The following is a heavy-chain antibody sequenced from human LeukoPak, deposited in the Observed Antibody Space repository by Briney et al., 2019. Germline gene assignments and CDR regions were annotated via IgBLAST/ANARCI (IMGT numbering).Heavy chain of an antibody. D-gene: IGHD3-22*01. CDR1: GYTFTSYG. CDR2: INPNSGGT. J-gene: IGHJ3*02. CDR3: ARGDYYYDSSGYFLSAFDI. V-gene: IGHV1-2*02. Sequence: GASVKVSCKASGYTFTSYGISWVRQAPGQGLEWMGWINPNSGGTNYAQKFQGRVTMTRDTSISTAYMELSRLRSDDTAVYYCARGDYYYDSSGYFLSAFDIWGQGTMVTVSS.